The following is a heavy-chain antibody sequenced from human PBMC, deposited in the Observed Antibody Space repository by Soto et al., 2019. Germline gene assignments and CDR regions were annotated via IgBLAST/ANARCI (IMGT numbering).Heavy chain of an antibody. Sequence: QLQLQESGPGLVKPSETLSLTCSLSGGAISDARFYWGWIRQSPGRGLEWIGSIYYTGTTFFNPSLQSRVTISVDTSENQISLKLYSVTAADTALYFCARQKWEQPKWFDPWGQGTLVIVSP. D-gene: IGHD1-26*01. CDR2: IYYTGTT. CDR1: GGAISDARFY. V-gene: IGHV4-39*01. CDR3: ARQKWEQPKWFDP. J-gene: IGHJ5*02.